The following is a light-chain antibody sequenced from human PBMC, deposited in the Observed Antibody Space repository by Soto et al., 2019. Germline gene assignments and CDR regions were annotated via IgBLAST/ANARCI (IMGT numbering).Light chain of an antibody. Sequence: QPVLTQPPSVSGAPGQRVTISCTGSSSNIGAHYDVHWYQQLPGTAPKLLIYGNTNRPSGVPDRFSGSKSGTSASLAITGLQAEDEADYYCQSYDSSLSGDVFGTGTKVTVL. V-gene: IGLV1-40*01. CDR3: QSYDSSLSGDV. J-gene: IGLJ1*01. CDR2: GNT. CDR1: SSNIGAHYD.